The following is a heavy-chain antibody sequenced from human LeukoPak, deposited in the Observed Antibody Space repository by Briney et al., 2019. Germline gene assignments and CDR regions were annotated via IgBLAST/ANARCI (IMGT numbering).Heavy chain of an antibody. J-gene: IGHJ4*02. CDR2: ISYDGSNK. CDR1: GFTFSSYG. CDR3: ARNCSSTTCYRF. Sequence: PGTSLRLSCAASGFTFSSYGMHWVRQGPGKGLEWVAVISYDGSNKYYADSVKGRFTISGDDSKNTLYLQMNSLRAEDTAVYYCARNCSSTTCYRFWGQGTLVTVSS. D-gene: IGHD2-2*01. V-gene: IGHV3-30*03.